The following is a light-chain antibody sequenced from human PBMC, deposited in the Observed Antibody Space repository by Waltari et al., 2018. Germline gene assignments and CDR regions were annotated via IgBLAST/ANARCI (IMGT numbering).Light chain of an antibody. Sequence: QSALTQPRSVSGSPGQAVTISCPGTSSSVGGYDYVSWDQQHPGKAPKLLIFDVSKRPSGVPYRFSGSRAGNTASLTISGLQAEDEADYYCSSYAGGYTGLVGGGTKVTVL. CDR1: SSSVGGYDY. J-gene: IGLJ2*01. V-gene: IGLV2-11*01. CDR3: SSYAGGYTGL. CDR2: DVS.